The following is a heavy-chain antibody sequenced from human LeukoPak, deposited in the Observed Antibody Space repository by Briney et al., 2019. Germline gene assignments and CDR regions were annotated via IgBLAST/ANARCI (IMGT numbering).Heavy chain of an antibody. V-gene: IGHV3-21*04. CDR2: ITTYSDYL. J-gene: IGHJ4*02. Sequence: GGSLTLSCVASGFDFRSHTMHWLRQAPGKGLESLSSITTYSDYLYYAVALEDRFPVSRKDGKNTLYLHIKPLTAEHTPVLCYSRNRKNRDGCCSGGTCSPPDYWGPGTLVVVSS. CDR3: SRNRKNRDGCCSGGTCSPPDY. D-gene: IGHD2-8*02. CDR1: GFDFRSHT.